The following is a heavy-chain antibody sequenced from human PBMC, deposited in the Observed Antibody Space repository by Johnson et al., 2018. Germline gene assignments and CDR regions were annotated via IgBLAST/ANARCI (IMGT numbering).Heavy chain of an antibody. D-gene: IGHD5-24*01. V-gene: IGHV3-30-3*01. J-gene: IGHJ4*02. CDR1: GFTFSSYA. CDR3: ARDRNTDGWDSFDW. Sequence: QVQLVESGGGVVQPGRSLRLSCAASGFTFSSYAMHWVRQAPGKGLEWVAFMSFDGTNKDYADSVKGRFTIARDNKKNTLYLQMNSLRPEDTAVYYRARDRNTDGWDSFDWWGQGTLVTVSS. CDR2: MSFDGTNK.